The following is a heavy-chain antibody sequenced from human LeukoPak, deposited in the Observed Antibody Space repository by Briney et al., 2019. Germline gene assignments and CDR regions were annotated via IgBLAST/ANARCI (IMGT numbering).Heavy chain of an antibody. CDR2: ISGSGGST. J-gene: IGHJ6*02. CDR1: GFTFSSYA. Sequence: GASLRLSCAASGFTFSSYAMSWVRQAPGKGLEWVSAISGSGGSTYYADSVKGRFTISRDNSKNTLYLQMNSLRAEDTAVYYCAGSTVTTVSYYYGMDVWGQGTTVTVS. CDR3: AGSTVTTVSYYYGMDV. V-gene: IGHV3-23*01. D-gene: IGHD4-17*01.